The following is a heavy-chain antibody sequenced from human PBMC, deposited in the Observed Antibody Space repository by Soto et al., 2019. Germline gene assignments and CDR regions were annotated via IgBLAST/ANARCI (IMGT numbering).Heavy chain of an antibody. CDR3: AKLIQRITIFGVVNY. CDR2: MSGSGGST. Sequence: EVQLLESGGGLVQPGGSLRLSCAASGFTFSRYAMSWVRQAPGKGLEWVSAMSGSGGSTYYADSVKGRFTIARDNSKNTLYLQMNSLRAEDTAVYYCAKLIQRITIFGVVNYWGQGTLVTVSS. V-gene: IGHV3-23*01. D-gene: IGHD3-3*01. J-gene: IGHJ4*02. CDR1: GFTFSRYA.